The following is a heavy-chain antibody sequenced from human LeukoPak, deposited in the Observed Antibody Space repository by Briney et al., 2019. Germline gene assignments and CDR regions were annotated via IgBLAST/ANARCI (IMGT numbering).Heavy chain of an antibody. CDR2: SGTSGDT. CDR1: GLTFYTSP. Sequence: ADTGLTFYTSPMNWLRMAQENRLEWVSTSGTSGDTYYADSVKGRFTISRDNSKSTLSLQMANLRVEDTAVYYCATKTPGNYPYDYWGQGTLVTVSP. CDR3: ATKTPGNYPYDY. D-gene: IGHD3-22*01. J-gene: IGHJ4*02. V-gene: IGHV3-23*01.